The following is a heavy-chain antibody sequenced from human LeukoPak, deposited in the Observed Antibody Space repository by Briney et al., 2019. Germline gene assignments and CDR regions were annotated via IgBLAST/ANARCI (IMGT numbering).Heavy chain of an antibody. V-gene: IGHV3-49*03. CDR1: GFTFGDYA. Sequence: GGSLRLSCTASGFTFGDYAMSWFRQAPGRGLEWVGFIRSKAYGGTTEYAASVKGRFTISRDDSKSIAYLQMNSLKTEDTAVHYCTRAWGPSPLYWGQGTLVTVSS. J-gene: IGHJ4*02. D-gene: IGHD3-16*01. CDR2: IRSKAYGGTT. CDR3: TRAWGPSPLY.